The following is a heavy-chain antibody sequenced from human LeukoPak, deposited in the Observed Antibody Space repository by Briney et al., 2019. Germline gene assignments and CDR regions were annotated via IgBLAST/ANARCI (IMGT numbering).Heavy chain of an antibody. CDR1: GFTFSTYP. D-gene: IGHD3-3*01. V-gene: IGHV3-23*01. Sequence: GGSLRLSCAASGFTFSTYPMTWVRQAPGKGLEWVSGISASGDTTYYTDSVKGRFTISRDNAKNTLYLQMSSLRVEDTAVYYCATGGGWEPSSGVVTHIDVWGKGTTVTVSS. CDR2: ISASGDTT. CDR3: ATGGGWEPSSGVVTHIDV. J-gene: IGHJ6*03.